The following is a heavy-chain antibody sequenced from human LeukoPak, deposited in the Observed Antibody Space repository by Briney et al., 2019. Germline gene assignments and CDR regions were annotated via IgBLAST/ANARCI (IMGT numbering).Heavy chain of an antibody. CDR2: MNPNSGNT. J-gene: IGHJ3*02. Sequence: ASVKVSCKASGYTFTSYGINWVRQATGQGLEWMGWMNPNSGNTGYAQKFQGRVTITRNTSISTAYMELSSLRSEDTAVYYCARGYVSYYYDSSGYQDAFDIWGQGTMVTVSS. CDR3: ARGYVSYYYDSSGYQDAFDI. D-gene: IGHD3-22*01. CDR1: GYTFTSYG. V-gene: IGHV1-8*03.